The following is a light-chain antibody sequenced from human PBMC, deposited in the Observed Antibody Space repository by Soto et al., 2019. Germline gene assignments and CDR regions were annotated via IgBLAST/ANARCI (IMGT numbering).Light chain of an antibody. CDR3: SSYTSSSTYV. V-gene: IGLV2-14*03. CDR2: DVS. CDR1: STDVGGYNY. J-gene: IGLJ1*01. Sequence: QSALTQPASVSGSPGQSITIPCTGTSTDVGGYNYVSWYQQHPGKAPKLMIYDVSNRPSGVSNRFSGSKSGNTASLTISGLQAEDEADYYCSSYTSSSTYVFGTETKLTVL.